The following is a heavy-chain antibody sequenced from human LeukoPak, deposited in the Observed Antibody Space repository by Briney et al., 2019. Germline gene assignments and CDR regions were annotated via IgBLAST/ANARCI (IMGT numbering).Heavy chain of an antibody. Sequence: GRSLRLSCAASGFTFSSYAMHWVRQAPGKGLEWVAVISYDGSNKYYADSVKGRFTISRDNAKNSLYLQMNSLRAEDTAVYYCARGEYDSSGYYAGYWGQGTLVTVSS. J-gene: IGHJ4*02. V-gene: IGHV3-30*04. D-gene: IGHD3-22*01. CDR3: ARGEYDSSGYYAGY. CDR1: GFTFSSYA. CDR2: ISYDGSNK.